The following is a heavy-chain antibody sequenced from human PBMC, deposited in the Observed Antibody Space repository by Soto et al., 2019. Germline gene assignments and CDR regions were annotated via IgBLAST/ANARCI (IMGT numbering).Heavy chain of an antibody. J-gene: IGHJ4*02. Sequence: QVHLQESGPGLVKPSETLSLICTVSGGSISNYYWAWIRQHAEKGLEWIGRIYSSGSTNYNSSLKSRVTMSVDTSKNQFSLKLTSVTAADTAVYYCARQTTFSSSWYDYWGQGTLVTVSS. CDR1: GGSISNYY. CDR3: ARQTTFSSSWYDY. CDR2: IYSSGST. D-gene: IGHD6-13*01. V-gene: IGHV4-4*07.